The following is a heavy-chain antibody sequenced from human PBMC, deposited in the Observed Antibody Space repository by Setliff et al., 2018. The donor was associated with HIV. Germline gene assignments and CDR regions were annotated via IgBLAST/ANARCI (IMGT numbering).Heavy chain of an antibody. D-gene: IGHD3-16*01. J-gene: IGHJ2*01. CDR1: GGSISSNSYS. CDR2: TYPSGST. CDR3: ARDLLLGGSSYWYFDL. Sequence: SETLSLTCTVSGGSISSNSYSWSWIRQPAGKGLEWTGHTYPSGSTHYNPSLKSRVSISVDTSKNQFSLKLNSVTAADTAVYYCARDLLLGGSSYWYFDLWGRGTLVTVSS. V-gene: IGHV4-61*09.